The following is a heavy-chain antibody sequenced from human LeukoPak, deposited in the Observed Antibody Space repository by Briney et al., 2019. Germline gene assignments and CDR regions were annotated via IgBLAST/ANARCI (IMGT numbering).Heavy chain of an antibody. D-gene: IGHD4-17*01. V-gene: IGHV3-49*04. CDR2: IRSKAYGGTT. Sequence: GGSLRLSCSASGFSFSSYTMTWVRQAPGKGLEWVAFIRSKAYGGTTEYAASVKGRFTMSRDDSNSIAYLQMNSLKTEDTAVYYCTRNIPHNYGDYDTIWGQGTMVTVSS. CDR3: TRNIPHNYGDYDTI. J-gene: IGHJ3*02. CDR1: GFSFSSYT.